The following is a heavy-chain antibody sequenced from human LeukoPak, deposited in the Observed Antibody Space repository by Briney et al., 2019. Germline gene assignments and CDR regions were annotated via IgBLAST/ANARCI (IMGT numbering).Heavy chain of an antibody. CDR1: GGSFSGYY. D-gene: IGHD4-11*01. V-gene: IGHV4-34*01. J-gene: IGHJ4*02. Sequence: SETLSLTCAAYGGSFSGYYWSWIRQPPGKGLEWIGQIHHDGGTNYNPSLRGRVTILIDMSKNQFSLRLSSVTAADTAVYYCARGGVGVTTPFDYWGQGTLVTVSS. CDR3: ARGGVGVTTPFDY. CDR2: IHHDGGT.